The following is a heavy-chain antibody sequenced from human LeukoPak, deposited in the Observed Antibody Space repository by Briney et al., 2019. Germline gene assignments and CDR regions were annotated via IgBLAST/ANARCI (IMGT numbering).Heavy chain of an antibody. V-gene: IGHV3-23*01. J-gene: IGHJ3*02. CDR1: GFTFSSYA. Sequence: GGSLRLSCAASGFTFSSYAMSWVRQAPGKGLEWVSAISGSGGSTYYADSVKGRFTISRDNSKNTLYLQMNSLRAEDTAVYYCAKDGGIYDFWSGSAFDIWGQGTMVTVSS. D-gene: IGHD3-3*01. CDR2: ISGSGGST. CDR3: AKDGGIYDFWSGSAFDI.